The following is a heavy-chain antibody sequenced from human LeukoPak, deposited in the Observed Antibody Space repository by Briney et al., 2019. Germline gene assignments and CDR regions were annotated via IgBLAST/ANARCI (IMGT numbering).Heavy chain of an antibody. CDR2: INPSGGST. J-gene: IGHJ4*02. V-gene: IGHV1-46*01. CDR3: ARKRSPYGDVDYFDY. D-gene: IGHD4-17*01. CDR1: GYTFTSYY. Sequence: PWASVKVSCKASGYTFTSYYMHWVRQAPGQGLEWMGIINPSGGSTSYAQKLQGRVTMTTDTSTSTAYMELRSLRSDDTAVYYCARKRSPYGDVDYFDYWGQGTLVTVSS.